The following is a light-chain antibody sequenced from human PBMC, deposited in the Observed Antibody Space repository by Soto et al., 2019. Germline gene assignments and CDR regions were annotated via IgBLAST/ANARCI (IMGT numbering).Light chain of an antibody. V-gene: IGKV3-11*01. CDR2: DAS. CDR3: QQRSTWPPT. Sequence: EIVLTQSPATLSLSPGERATLSCRASQSVTSYLAWYQQRSGQAPRLLMFDASHRATGIPARFSGSGSGTDFTLTISSLEPEDFAVYYCQQRSTWPPTFGGGTKVEIK. CDR1: QSVTSY. J-gene: IGKJ4*01.